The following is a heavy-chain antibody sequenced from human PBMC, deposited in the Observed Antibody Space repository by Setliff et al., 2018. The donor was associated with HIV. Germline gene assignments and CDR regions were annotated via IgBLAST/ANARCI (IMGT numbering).Heavy chain of an antibody. D-gene: IGHD2-2*01. CDR2: ISGSGGST. V-gene: IGHV3-23*01. J-gene: IGHJ4*02. Sequence: RLSCAASGFTFSSYAMSWDRQAPGKGLEWVSAISGSGGSTYYADSVKGRFTISRDNSKNALYLQMNGLRVEDTAVYYCARDLGCSSTTCHSVPDYWGQGILVT. CDR1: GFTFSSYA. CDR3: ARDLGCSSTTCHSVPDY.